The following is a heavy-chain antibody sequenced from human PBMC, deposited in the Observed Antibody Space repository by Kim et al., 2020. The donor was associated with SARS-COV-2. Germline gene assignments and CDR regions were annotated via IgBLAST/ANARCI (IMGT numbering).Heavy chain of an antibody. CDR2: INHSGST. J-gene: IGHJ6*02. Sequence: SETLSLTCAVYGGSFSGYYWSWIRQPPGKGLEWIGEINHSGSTNYNPSLKSRVTISVDTSKNQFSLKLSSVTAADTAVYYCAGRRDGYIHYYYYGMDVWGQGTTVTVSS. CDR3: AGRRDGYIHYYYYGMDV. V-gene: IGHV4-34*01. CDR1: GGSFSGYY. D-gene: IGHD5-12*01.